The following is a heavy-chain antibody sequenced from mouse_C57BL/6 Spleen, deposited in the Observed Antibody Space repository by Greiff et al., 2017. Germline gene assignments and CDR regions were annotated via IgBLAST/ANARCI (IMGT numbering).Heavy chain of an antibody. V-gene: IGHV1-19*01. CDR2: INPYNGGT. Sequence: EVQLQQSGPELVKPGASVKMSCTASGFTFTDYYMHWVKQSPGQSLEWIGVINPYNGGTSYTQKFKGKATLTVDKSSSTAYMELNSLTSEDSAVYYCAILGSEDAFDYWGQGTSVTVSS. D-gene: IGHD1-1*01. CDR3: AILGSEDAFDY. J-gene: IGHJ4*01. CDR1: GFTFTDYY.